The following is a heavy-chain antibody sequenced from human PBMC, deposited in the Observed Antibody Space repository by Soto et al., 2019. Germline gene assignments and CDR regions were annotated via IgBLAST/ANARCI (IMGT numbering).Heavy chain of an antibody. CDR3: AKDQNQAPDRERYFDY. D-gene: IGHD1-1*01. J-gene: IGHJ4*02. Sequence: EVQLLESGGGLVQPGGSLRLSCAASGFTFSSYAMSWVRQAPGKGLEWVSAISGSGGSTYYADSVKGRFTISRDNSKNKLYLQMNSLRAEDTAVYYCAKDQNQAPDRERYFDYWGQGTLVTVSS. CDR1: GFTFSSYA. CDR2: ISGSGGST. V-gene: IGHV3-23*01.